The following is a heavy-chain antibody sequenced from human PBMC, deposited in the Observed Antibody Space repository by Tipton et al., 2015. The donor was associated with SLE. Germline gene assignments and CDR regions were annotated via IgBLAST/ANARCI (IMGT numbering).Heavy chain of an antibody. CDR3: AREVGDPEDYFDS. V-gene: IGHV4-39*07. CDR2: IYYGGTT. D-gene: IGHD2-15*01. Sequence: TLSLTCSVSCGSLSSNSYYWGWIRQTPGKGLEWIGSIYYGGTTYSNPSLQSRVTISVDTSKNQFSLKLTSVTAADTAVYFCAREVGDPEDYFDSWGQGTLVTVSS. J-gene: IGHJ4*02. CDR1: CGSLSSNSYY.